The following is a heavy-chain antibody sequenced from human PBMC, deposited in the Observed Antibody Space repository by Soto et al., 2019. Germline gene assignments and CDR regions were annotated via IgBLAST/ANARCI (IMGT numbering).Heavy chain of an antibody. CDR1: GFSLSTSGMR. CDR3: ARMGVVTLGGTFDI. CDR2: IDWDDDK. Sequence: SGPTLVNPTQTLTLTCTFSGFSLSTSGMRVSWIRQPPGKALEWLARIDWDDDKFYSTSLKTRPTISKDTSKNQVVLTMTNMDPVDTATYYCARMGVVTLGGTFDIWGQGTMVTVSS. J-gene: IGHJ3*02. V-gene: IGHV2-70*04. D-gene: IGHD2-15*01.